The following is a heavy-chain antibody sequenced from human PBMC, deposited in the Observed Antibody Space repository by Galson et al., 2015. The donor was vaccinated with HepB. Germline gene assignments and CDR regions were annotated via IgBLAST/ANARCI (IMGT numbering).Heavy chain of an antibody. CDR2: IDPSDSYT. V-gene: IGHV5-10-1*01. J-gene: IGHJ3*02. D-gene: IGHD3-10*01. CDR1: GDSFTSYW. CDR3: ARHPLAEGSGSSFDDAFDI. Sequence: QSGAEVKKPGESLRISCKGAGDSFTSYWINWVRQMPGKGLEWMGRIDPSDSYTNFSPSFQGHVTISADKSISTAYLQWSSLKASDTAMYYCARHPLAEGSGSSFDDAFDIWGQGTMVTVSS.